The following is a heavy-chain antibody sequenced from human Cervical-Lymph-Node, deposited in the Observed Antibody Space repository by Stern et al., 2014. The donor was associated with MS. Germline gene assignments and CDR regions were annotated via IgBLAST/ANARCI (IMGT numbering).Heavy chain of an antibody. CDR1: GFKFDDCA. V-gene: IGHV3-43D*04. CDR2: ISWHGSNT. D-gene: IGHD2-21*01. CDR3: VKDRGVLANGDYFDF. J-gene: IGHJ4*02. Sequence: QLVESGGVVVQPGGSLRLSCAASGFKFDDCAMNWVRQAPGKGLEWVSVISWHGSNTYYRDSVKGRFTISRDNSKQTLYLQMNSLRVEDTALYYCVKDRGVLANGDYFDFWGQGTLVTVSS.